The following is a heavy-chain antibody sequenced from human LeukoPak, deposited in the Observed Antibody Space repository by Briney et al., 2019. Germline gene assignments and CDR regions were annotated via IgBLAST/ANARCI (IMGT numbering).Heavy chain of an antibody. D-gene: IGHD6-13*01. Sequence: SETLSLTCAVYGGSFSGYYWSWIRQPPGKGLEWIGEINHSGSTNYNPSLKSRVTISVDTSKNRFSLKLSSVTAADTAVYYCARRVSSYYFDYWGQGTLVTVSS. CDR3: ARRVSSYYFDY. J-gene: IGHJ4*02. CDR1: GGSFSGYY. CDR2: INHSGST. V-gene: IGHV4-34*01.